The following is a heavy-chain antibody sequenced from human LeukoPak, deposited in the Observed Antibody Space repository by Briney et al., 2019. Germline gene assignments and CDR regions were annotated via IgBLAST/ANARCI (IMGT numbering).Heavy chain of an antibody. Sequence: GASVKLSCTDSGYTITSYGISWVRQAPGQGLEWMGWISAYNGSTNYAQKLQGRVTMTTDTSTSTAYMELRSLRSDDTAVYYCANDKSGRDYWGQGTLVTVSS. V-gene: IGHV1-18*01. J-gene: IGHJ4*02. CDR3: ANDKSGRDY. CDR1: GYTITSYG. D-gene: IGHD6-25*01. CDR2: ISAYNGST.